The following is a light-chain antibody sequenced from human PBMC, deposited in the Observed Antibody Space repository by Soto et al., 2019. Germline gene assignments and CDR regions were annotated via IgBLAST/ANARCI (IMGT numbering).Light chain of an antibody. CDR3: QQYGSSPPIT. CDR1: QSVSSSY. CDR2: GAS. Sequence: EIVLTQSPGTLSLSPGERATLSCRASQSVSSSYLAWYQQKPGQAPRLLIYGASSRATGMPDRSSGSGSGTDYTLTISRLEPEDFAVYYCQQYGSSPPITFGQGTRLEIK. J-gene: IGKJ5*01. V-gene: IGKV3-20*01.